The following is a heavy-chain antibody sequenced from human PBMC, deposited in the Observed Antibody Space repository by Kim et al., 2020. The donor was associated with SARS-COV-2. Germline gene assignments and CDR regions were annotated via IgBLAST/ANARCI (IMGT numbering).Heavy chain of an antibody. CDR1: GYTFTGHY. D-gene: IGHD3-22*01. V-gene: IGHV1-46*01. CDR2: IITDGGST. J-gene: IGHJ4*02. Sequence: ASVKVSCKASGYTFTGHYIHWVRQAPGQGLEWMGLIITDGGSTAYAQTFQGRVTMTSDTSTSTVYLDLSGLTSEDTAIYYYAREIGVFPSYDSSGREGGWLGYFDYWGQGTLVTVSS. CDR3: AREIGVFPSYDSSGREGGWLGYFDY.